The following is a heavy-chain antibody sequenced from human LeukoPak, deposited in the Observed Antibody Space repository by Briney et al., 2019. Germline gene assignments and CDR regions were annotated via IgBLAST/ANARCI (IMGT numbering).Heavy chain of an antibody. Sequence: GGSLRLSCAASGFTFSSYAMSWVRQAPGKGLEWVSAISGSGGSTYYADSVKGRFTISRDNSENTLYLQMNSLRAEDTAVYYCAKVPINGNYYYYGMDVWGQGTTVTVSS. CDR2: ISGSGGST. CDR3: AKVPINGNYYYYGMDV. V-gene: IGHV3-23*01. J-gene: IGHJ6*02. CDR1: GFTFSSYA. D-gene: IGHD2-8*01.